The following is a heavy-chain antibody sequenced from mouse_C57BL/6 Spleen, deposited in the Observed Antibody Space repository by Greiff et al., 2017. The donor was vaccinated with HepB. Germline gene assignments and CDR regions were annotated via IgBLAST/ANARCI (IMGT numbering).Heavy chain of an antibody. J-gene: IGHJ4*01. CDR3: ANSSGNYYAMDY. V-gene: IGHV1-7*01. CDR1: GYTFTSYW. D-gene: IGHD3-2*02. Sequence: VQGVESGAELAKPGASVKLSCKASGYTFTSYWMHWVKQRPGQGLEWIGYINPSSGYTKYNQKFKDKATLTADKSSSTAYMQLSSLTYEDSAVYYCANSSGNYYAMDYWGQGTSVTVSS. CDR2: INPSSGYT.